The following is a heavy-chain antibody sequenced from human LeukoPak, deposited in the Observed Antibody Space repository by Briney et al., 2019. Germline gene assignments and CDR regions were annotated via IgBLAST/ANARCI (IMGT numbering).Heavy chain of an antibody. CDR1: GGTFSSYA. D-gene: IGHD3-22*01. CDR2: IIPIFGTA. J-gene: IGHJ3*02. CDR3: ARVSNQYYYDSRGSHAFDI. Sequence: SVKVSCKASGGTFSSYAISWVRQAPGQGLEWMGGIIPIFGTANYAQKFQGRVTITADESTSTAYMELSSLRSEDTAVYYCARVSNQYYYDSRGSHAFDIWGQGTMVTVSS. V-gene: IGHV1-69*13.